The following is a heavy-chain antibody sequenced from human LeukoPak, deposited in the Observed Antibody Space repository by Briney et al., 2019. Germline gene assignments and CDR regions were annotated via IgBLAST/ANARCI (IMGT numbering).Heavy chain of an antibody. J-gene: IGHJ4*02. CDR2: IYYSGST. Sequence: PSXTLSLTCTVSGGSISSYYWSWIRQPPGKGLEWIGYIYYSGSTNYNPSLKRGVTISVETSKKQFSLKRSSVTAADTAVYYCASYTYYYDSSGYPAWGQGTLVTVSS. CDR3: ASYTYYYDSSGYPA. D-gene: IGHD3-22*01. CDR1: GGSISSYY. V-gene: IGHV4-59*01.